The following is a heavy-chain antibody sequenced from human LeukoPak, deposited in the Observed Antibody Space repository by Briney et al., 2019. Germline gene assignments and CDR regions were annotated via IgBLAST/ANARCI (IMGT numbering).Heavy chain of an antibody. J-gene: IGHJ4*02. V-gene: IGHV3-23*01. Sequence: GGSLSLSWAASGFTLSNYAIPWVRPAPGRGLEWVSAISGSGGSTYYADSVKGRFTISRDNSKNTLYLQMNSLRAEDTAVYYCAKWGGSPFGYWGQGTLVTVSS. CDR2: ISGSGGST. CDR3: AKWGGSPFGY. D-gene: IGHD3-16*01. CDR1: GFTLSNYA.